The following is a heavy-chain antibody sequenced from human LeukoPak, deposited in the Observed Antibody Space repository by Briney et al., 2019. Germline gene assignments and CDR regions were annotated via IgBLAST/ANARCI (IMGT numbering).Heavy chain of an antibody. CDR2: ISHSGSA. CDR1: GYSISSDFH. J-gene: IGHJ5*02. D-gene: IGHD3-3*01. Sequence: SETLSLTCSVSGYSISSDFHWGWIRQPPGKGLEWIGSISHSGSAYYNPSLKSRVTISRDTSKNHFSLKLNSVTAADTAVYYCARAQDYDFWSGYYIYGDSYWFDPWGQGTLVTVSS. CDR3: ARAQDYDFWSGYYIYGDSYWFDP. V-gene: IGHV4-38-2*02.